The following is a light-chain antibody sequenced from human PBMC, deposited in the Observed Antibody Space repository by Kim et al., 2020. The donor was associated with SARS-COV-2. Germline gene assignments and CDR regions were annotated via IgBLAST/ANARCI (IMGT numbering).Light chain of an antibody. Sequence: QSVLTQPPSASGTPGQRVTISCSGSSSNIGSNYVYWYQQLPGTAPKLLIYRNNQRPSGVPDRFSGSKSGTSASLAISWLRSEDEADYYCAAWDDSLSGRGVFGGGTQLTVL. CDR3: AAWDDSLSGRGV. CDR1: SSNIGSNY. J-gene: IGLJ2*01. V-gene: IGLV1-47*01. CDR2: RNN.